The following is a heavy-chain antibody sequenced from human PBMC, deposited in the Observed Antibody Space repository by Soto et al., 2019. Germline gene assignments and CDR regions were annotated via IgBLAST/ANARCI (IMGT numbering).Heavy chain of an antibody. CDR3: VRDSGEKLSSS. Sequence: GASVKVSCKASGCTFSSYRINWVRQAPGQGLEWVGGIVPIYRTADYAQKFQGRVTITADESARTSYMELRSLKSQDTAVYYCVRDSGEKLSSSWGRGTLVNVSS. V-gene: IGHV1-69*13. CDR2: IVPIYRTA. CDR1: GCTFSSYR. J-gene: IGHJ4*02. D-gene: IGHD6-13*01.